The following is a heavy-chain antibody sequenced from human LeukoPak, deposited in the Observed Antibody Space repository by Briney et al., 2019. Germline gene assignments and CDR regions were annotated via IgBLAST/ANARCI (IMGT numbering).Heavy chain of an antibody. CDR3: ARSGTKTNGFDY. V-gene: IGHV4-59*01. D-gene: IGHD2-8*01. CDR1: GGSFSGYY. Sequence: SETLSLTCAVYGGSFSGYYWSWIRQPPGKGLEWIGYIYYSGSTNYSPSLQSRVTISVDTSRNQFSLRLGSVTAADTAMYYCARSGTKTNGFDYWGQGTLVTVSS. CDR2: IYYSGST. J-gene: IGHJ4*02.